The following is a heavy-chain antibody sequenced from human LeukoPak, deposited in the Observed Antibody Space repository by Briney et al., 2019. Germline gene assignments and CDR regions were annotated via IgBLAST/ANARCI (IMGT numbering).Heavy chain of an antibody. V-gene: IGHV3-30*02. D-gene: IGHD3-22*01. CDR2: IRYDGSNK. CDR3: AKDPNSDYYDSSGYASHFDY. CDR1: GFTFSSYG. Sequence: GGSLRLSCAASGFTFSSYGMHWVRQAPGKGLEWVAFIRYDGSNKYYADSVKGRFTISRDNSKNTLYLQMNSLRAEDTAVYYCAKDPNSDYYDSSGYASHFDYWGQGTLVTVSS. J-gene: IGHJ4*02.